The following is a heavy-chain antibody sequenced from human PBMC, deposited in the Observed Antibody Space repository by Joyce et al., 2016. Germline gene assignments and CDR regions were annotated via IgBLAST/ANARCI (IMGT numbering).Heavy chain of an antibody. CDR3: ARGVLEWFGAFDI. Sequence: QVQLVESGGGVVQPGRSLRLSCAASGFTFRSYGMHWVRQAPGKGLEWVAFIWYDGSNKYYADSIKGRFTISRDNYKNTLYLQMDSLRAEDTAVYYCARGVLEWFGAFDIWGQGTMVTVSS. D-gene: IGHD3-3*01. J-gene: IGHJ3*02. V-gene: IGHV3-33*01. CDR2: IWYDGSNK. CDR1: GFTFRSYG.